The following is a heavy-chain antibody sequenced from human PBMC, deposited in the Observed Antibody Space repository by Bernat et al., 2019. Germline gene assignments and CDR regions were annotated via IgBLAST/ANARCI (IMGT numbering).Heavy chain of an antibody. CDR1: GFTFSTSW. CDR3: ARDPNYAALDI. V-gene: IGHV3-7*03. D-gene: IGHD5-24*01. CDR2: INIDGTQI. Sequence: EVHLVESGGGLVQPGGSLRLSCAASGFTFSTSWMAWVRQAPGKGLEWVANINIDGTQIYYVDSVRGRFTMSRDNAKNSLYLKMSSLRAEDTAVYYCARDPNYAALDIWGQGTMVTVSS. J-gene: IGHJ3*02.